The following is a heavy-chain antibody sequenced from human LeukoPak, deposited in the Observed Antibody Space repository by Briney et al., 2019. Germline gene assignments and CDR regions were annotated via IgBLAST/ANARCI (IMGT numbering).Heavy chain of an antibody. D-gene: IGHD6-19*01. CDR2: LSTYNVNT. Sequence: GASVKVSCKASGYTFTNYGVSWGRQDPRQGLEWMGWLSTYNVNTNYAQKLQGRVTMTTDTSTSTAYLELRSLRSHDTAVYYRARAGGWARADYKADVFHIWGQGTMVSVSS. J-gene: IGHJ3*02. CDR3: ARAGGWARADYKADVFHI. CDR1: GYTFTNYG. V-gene: IGHV1-18*01.